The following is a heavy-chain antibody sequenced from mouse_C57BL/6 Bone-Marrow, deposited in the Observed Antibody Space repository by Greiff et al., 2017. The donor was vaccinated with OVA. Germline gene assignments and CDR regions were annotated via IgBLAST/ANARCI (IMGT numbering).Heavy chain of an antibody. CDR2: IDPSDSYT. Sequence: QVQLQQPGAELVKPGASVKLSCKASGYTFTSYWMQWVKQRPGQGLEWIGEIDPSDSYTNYNQKFKGKATLTVDTSSSTAYMQLSSLTSEDSAVYYCARGDYYGSLYYFDYWGQGTTLTVSS. V-gene: IGHV1-50*01. D-gene: IGHD1-1*01. J-gene: IGHJ2*01. CDR3: ARGDYYGSLYYFDY. CDR1: GYTFTSYW.